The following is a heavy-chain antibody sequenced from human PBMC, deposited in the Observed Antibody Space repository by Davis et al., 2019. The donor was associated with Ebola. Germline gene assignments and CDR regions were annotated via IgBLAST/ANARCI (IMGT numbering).Heavy chain of an antibody. D-gene: IGHD3-9*01. CDR2: MNPTSGNT. CDR1: GYSFNSYN. Sequence: AASVKVSCKASGYSFNSYNINWVRQAAGQGLEWMGWMNPTSGNTGYAQKIEGRVTMTRDASINTAYMELSSLTSEDTAVYYCARSRGWLFLYGMDVWGQETTVTVSS. V-gene: IGHV1-8*01. J-gene: IGHJ6*02. CDR3: ARSRGWLFLYGMDV.